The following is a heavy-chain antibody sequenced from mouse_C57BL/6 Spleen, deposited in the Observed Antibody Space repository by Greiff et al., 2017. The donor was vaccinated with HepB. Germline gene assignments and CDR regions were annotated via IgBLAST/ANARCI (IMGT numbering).Heavy chain of an antibody. CDR3: ARPTAQATAMDY. Sequence: EVKLAESGGGLVKPGGSLKLSCAASGFTFSDYGMHWVRQAPEKGLEWVAYISSGSSTIYYADTVKGRFTISRDNAKNTLFLQMTSLRSEDTAMYYCARPTAQATAMDYWGQGTSVTVSS. CDR2: ISSGSSTI. CDR1: GFTFSDYG. V-gene: IGHV5-17*01. J-gene: IGHJ4*01. D-gene: IGHD3-2*02.